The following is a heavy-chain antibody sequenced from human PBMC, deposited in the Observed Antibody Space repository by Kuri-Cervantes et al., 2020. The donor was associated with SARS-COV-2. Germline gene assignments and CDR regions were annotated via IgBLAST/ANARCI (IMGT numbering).Heavy chain of an antibody. CDR2: ISAYNGNT. J-gene: IGHJ4*02. CDR3: ARDLSENSSGWYLDY. CDR1: GYTFTSYG. V-gene: IGHV1-18*01. Sequence: ASVKVSCKASGYTFTSYGISWVRQAPGQGLEWMGWISAYNGNTNYAQKLQGRVTMTTDTSTSTAYMELRSLRSDDTAVYYCARDLSENSSGWYLDYWGQGTLVTVSS. D-gene: IGHD6-19*01.